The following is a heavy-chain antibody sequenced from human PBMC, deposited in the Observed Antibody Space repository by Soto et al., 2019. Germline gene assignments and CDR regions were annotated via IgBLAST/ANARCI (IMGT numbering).Heavy chain of an antibody. CDR2: INAGNGNT. D-gene: IGHD3-22*01. Sequence: ASVKVSCKASGYTFTSYAMHWVRQAPGQRLEWMGWINAGNGNTKYSQKLQGRVTMTTDTSTSTAYMELRSLRSDDTAVYYCARGPAFMTVVPGLAPELDYWGQGTLVAVHS. CDR1: GYTFTSYA. CDR3: ARGPAFMTVVPGLAPELDY. V-gene: IGHV1-3*01. J-gene: IGHJ4*02.